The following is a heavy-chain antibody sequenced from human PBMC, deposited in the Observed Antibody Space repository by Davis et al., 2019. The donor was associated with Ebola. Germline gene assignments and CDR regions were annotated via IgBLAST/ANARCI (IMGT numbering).Heavy chain of an antibody. Sequence: ASVKVSCKVSQYTLKDLSMHWVRQAPGEGLEWLGYFDPEDGETFFAQKFQDRLTLTEDTSTDTAYMELRSLKFEDIAIYFCAIGGLGGGFDYWGQGTLVTVSS. V-gene: IGHV1-24*01. CDR3: AIGGLGGGFDY. D-gene: IGHD2-15*01. CDR1: QYTLKDLS. J-gene: IGHJ4*02. CDR2: FDPEDGET.